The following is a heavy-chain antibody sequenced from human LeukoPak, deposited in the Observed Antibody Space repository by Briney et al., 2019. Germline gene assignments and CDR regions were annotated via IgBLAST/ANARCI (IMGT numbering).Heavy chain of an antibody. Sequence: SETLSLTCTVSGGSISSYYWSWIRQPPGKGLEWIGYIYYSGSTNYNPSLKSRVTISVDTSKNQFSLKLSSVTAADTAVYYCARHKRAGYSSSPYYYGMDVWGQGTTVTVSS. V-gene: IGHV4-59*08. CDR2: IYYSGST. J-gene: IGHJ6*02. CDR1: GGSISSYY. D-gene: IGHD6-13*01. CDR3: ARHKRAGYSSSPYYYGMDV.